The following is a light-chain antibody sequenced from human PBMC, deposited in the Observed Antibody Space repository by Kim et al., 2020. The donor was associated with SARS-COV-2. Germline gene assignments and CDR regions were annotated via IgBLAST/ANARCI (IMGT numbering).Light chain of an antibody. Sequence: PGERATLACRASQTVSSRSVNWYQQKPGQTPRLLIYDAYRRATGVPDRFRGSGSGTDFTLTISRLEPEDFAVYHCQQYGSLPWTFGQGTKVDIK. V-gene: IGKV3-20*01. CDR3: QQYGSLPWT. CDR2: DAY. CDR1: QTVSSRS. J-gene: IGKJ1*01.